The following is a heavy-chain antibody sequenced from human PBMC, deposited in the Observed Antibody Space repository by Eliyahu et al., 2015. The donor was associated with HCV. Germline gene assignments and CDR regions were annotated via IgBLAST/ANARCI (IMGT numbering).Heavy chain of an antibody. CDR3: ARGATRYCSSTSCYGPFDP. V-gene: IGHV1-18*01. CDR2: ISAYNGNT. CDR1: GYTFTSYG. D-gene: IGHD2-2*01. Sequence: QVQLVQSGAXVKKPGASVKVSCKASGYTFTSYGISWVRQAPGXGLEWMGWISAYNGNTNYAQKLQGRVTMTTDTSTSTAYMELRSLRSDDTAVYYCARGATRYCSSTSCYGPFDPWGQGTLVTVSS. J-gene: IGHJ5*02.